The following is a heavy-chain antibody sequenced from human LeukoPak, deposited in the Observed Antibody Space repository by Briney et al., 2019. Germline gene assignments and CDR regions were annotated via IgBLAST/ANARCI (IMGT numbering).Heavy chain of an antibody. Sequence: SVKVSCKASGGTFSSYAISWVRQAPGQGLEWMGRIIPILGIANYAQKFQERVTITRDMSTSTAYMELSSLRSEDTAVYYCAAGELRPDYWGQGALVTVSS. D-gene: IGHD3-10*01. V-gene: IGHV1-69*04. CDR2: IIPILGIA. J-gene: IGHJ4*02. CDR1: GGTFSSYA. CDR3: AAGELRPDY.